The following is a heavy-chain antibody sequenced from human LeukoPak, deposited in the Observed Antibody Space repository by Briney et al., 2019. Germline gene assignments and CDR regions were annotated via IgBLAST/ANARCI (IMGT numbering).Heavy chain of an antibody. D-gene: IGHD4-17*01. CDR3: ARGPTVTTRGFDY. V-gene: IGHV4-61*02. J-gene: IGHJ4*02. Sequence: PSETLSLTCTASGGSISSGSYYWSWIRQPAGKGLEWIVRIYTSGSTNYNPSLKSRVTISVDTSKNQFSLKLSSVTAADTAVYYCARGPTVTTRGFDYWGQGTLVTVSS. CDR2: IYTSGST. CDR1: GGSISSGSYY.